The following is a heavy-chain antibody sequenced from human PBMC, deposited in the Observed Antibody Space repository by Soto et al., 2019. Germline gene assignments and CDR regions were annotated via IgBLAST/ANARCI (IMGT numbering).Heavy chain of an antibody. Sequence: GGSLRLSCAAYGFTFSSYWMHWVRQAPGKGLVWVSRINSDGSSTSYADSVKGRFTISRDNAKNTLYLQMNSLRAEDMAVYYCARAKAGNDAFDIWGQGTMVPVSS. V-gene: IGHV3-74*01. CDR1: GFTFSSYW. J-gene: IGHJ3*02. CDR3: ARAKAGNDAFDI. CDR2: INSDGSST. D-gene: IGHD3-10*01.